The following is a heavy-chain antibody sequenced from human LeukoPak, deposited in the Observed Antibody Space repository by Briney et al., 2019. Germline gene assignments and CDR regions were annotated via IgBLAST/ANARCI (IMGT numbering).Heavy chain of an antibody. J-gene: IGHJ3*02. CDR1: GGSISSYY. CDR3: ARNSVGVVHAFDI. D-gene: IGHD3-3*01. V-gene: IGHV4-59*08. CDR2: IYYSGSGST. Sequence: NTSETLSLTCTVSGGSISSYYWSWIRQPPGKGLEWIGYIYYSGSGSTNYNPSLKSRVTISVDTSKNQFSLKLSSVTAADTAVYYCARNSVGVVHAFDIWGQGTMVTVSS.